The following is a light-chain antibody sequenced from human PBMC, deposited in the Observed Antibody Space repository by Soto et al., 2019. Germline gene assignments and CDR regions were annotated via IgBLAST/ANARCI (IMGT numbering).Light chain of an antibody. CDR1: SVDVGGYHY. J-gene: IGLJ1*01. CDR2: EVS. Sequence: QSALTQPASVSGSLGQSITISCTGTSVDVGGYHYVSWYQHHPAKAPRLLIFEVSHRPSGVSNRFSCSKSGHTASLTISGPQAGDEANYYCTSYTIKTSYGFGTGTKVPVL. V-gene: IGLV2-14*01. CDR3: TSYTIKTSYG.